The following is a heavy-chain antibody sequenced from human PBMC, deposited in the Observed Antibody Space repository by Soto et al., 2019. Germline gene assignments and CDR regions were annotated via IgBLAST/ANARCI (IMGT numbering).Heavy chain of an antibody. Sequence: SLTCTVSGGSISTYYWSWIRQPPGKGLEWIGYIYYSGSTNYNPSLKSRITISVDTSKNQFSLKLTSVAAADTAVYYCARAISSSIPSYFDHWGQGTLVTVSS. CDR1: GGSISTYY. J-gene: IGHJ4*02. D-gene: IGHD2-2*02. V-gene: IGHV4-59*01. CDR2: IYYSGST. CDR3: ARAISSSIPSYFDH.